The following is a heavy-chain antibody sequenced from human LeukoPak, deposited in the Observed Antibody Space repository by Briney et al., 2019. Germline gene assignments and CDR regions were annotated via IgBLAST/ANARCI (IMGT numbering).Heavy chain of an antibody. D-gene: IGHD3-3*01. CDR2: IYSNGST. Sequence: SETLSLTCSVSGGSISSYYWSWIRQPPGKGLECIGFIYSNGSTHYNPSLKSRVAMSVDRPQKQVSLRLSSVTAADTAVYYCARVLRFLEWSPPMDVWGKGTTVTVSS. CDR1: GGSISSYY. V-gene: IGHV4-59*01. J-gene: IGHJ6*03. CDR3: ARVLRFLEWSPPMDV.